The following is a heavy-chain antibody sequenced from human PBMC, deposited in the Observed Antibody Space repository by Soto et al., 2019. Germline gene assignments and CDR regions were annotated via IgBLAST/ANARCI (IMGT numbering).Heavy chain of an antibody. CDR3: ARDYYESSDLPPSLDY. CDR1: GFTFSTYA. V-gene: IGHV3-48*02. Sequence: EVQLLESGGGLVQPGGSLRLSCAASGFTFSTYAMSWVRQSPGKGLEWVSYISSSSSTIYYADSVKGRFTISRDNAKNSLYLQMNSLRDEDTAVYYCARDYYESSDLPPSLDYWGQGTLVTVSS. D-gene: IGHD3-22*01. J-gene: IGHJ4*02. CDR2: ISSSSSTI.